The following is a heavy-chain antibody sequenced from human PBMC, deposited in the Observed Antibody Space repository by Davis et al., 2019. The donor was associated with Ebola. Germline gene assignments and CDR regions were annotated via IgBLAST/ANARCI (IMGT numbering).Heavy chain of an antibody. V-gene: IGHV1-69*13. CDR3: ARDVRGITGPSEY. J-gene: IGHJ4*02. CDR1: GGTFSSYA. Sequence: SVKVFCKASGGTFSSYAISWVRQAPGQGLEWMGGIIPIFGTANYAQKFQGRVTITADESTSTAYMELSSLRSEDTARYYCARDVRGITGPSEYWGQGTLVTVSS. D-gene: IGHD1-1*01. CDR2: IIPIFGTA.